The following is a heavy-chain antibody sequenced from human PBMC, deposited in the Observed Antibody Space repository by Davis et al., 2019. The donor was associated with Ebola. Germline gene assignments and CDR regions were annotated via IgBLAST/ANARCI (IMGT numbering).Heavy chain of an antibody. CDR1: GGSISSGDYY. V-gene: IGHV4-30-4*01. CDR2: IYYSGST. CDR3: ARGGGLGELWGPSYYYYGMDV. Sequence: MPSETLSLTCTVSGGSISSGDYYWSWIRQPPGKGLEWIGYIYYSGSTYYNPSLKSRVTISVDTSKNQFSLTLSSVTAAATAVYYCARGGGLGELWGPSYYYYGMDVWGQGTTVTVSS. D-gene: IGHD3-16*01. J-gene: IGHJ6*02.